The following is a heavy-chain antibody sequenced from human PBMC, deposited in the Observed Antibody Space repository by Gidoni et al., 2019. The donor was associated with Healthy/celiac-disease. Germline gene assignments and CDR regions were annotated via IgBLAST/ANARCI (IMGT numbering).Heavy chain of an antibody. CDR2: INPSGGST. D-gene: IGHD5-12*01. CDR1: GYTFTSYY. Sequence: QVQLVQSGAEVKKSGASVKVSCKASGYTFTSYYMHWVRQAPGQGLEWMGIINPSGGSTSYAQKFQGRVTMTRDTSTSTVYMELSSLRSEDTAVYYCARAIPHTWDSGGRDYYYGMDVWGQGTTVTVSS. V-gene: IGHV1-46*01. CDR3: ARAIPHTWDSGGRDYYYGMDV. J-gene: IGHJ6*02.